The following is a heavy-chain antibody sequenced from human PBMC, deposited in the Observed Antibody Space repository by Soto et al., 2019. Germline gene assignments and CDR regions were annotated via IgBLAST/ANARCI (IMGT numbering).Heavy chain of an antibody. J-gene: IGHJ4*02. CDR3: TQVDGSWSWGSYFHS. CDR2: VFWDGGE. Sequence: QITLRESGPSLVKPTENLTLTCTFSGFSLTTTGVGVGWIRQRPGKALEWLAVVFWDGGERYSPSLKSRVTITKDNSKDQVVFTMTNMDPADTATYYCTQVDGSWSWGSYFHSWGQGTLVTVSS. CDR1: GFSLTTTGVG. D-gene: IGHD1-26*01. V-gene: IGHV2-5*02.